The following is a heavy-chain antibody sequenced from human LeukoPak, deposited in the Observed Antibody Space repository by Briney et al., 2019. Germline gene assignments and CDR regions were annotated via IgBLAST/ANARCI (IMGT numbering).Heavy chain of an antibody. CDR1: GFTFSSYW. V-gene: IGHV3-7*01. Sequence: GGSLRLSCAVSGFTFSSYWMNWVRQAPGKGLEWVASIRQDGGEKSYVDSVKGRFSISRDNTKNSLYLQMSSLRAEDTAVYYCARDGTAAGLYFDLWGQGTLVTVSS. CDR3: ARDGTAAGLYFDL. J-gene: IGHJ4*01. D-gene: IGHD6-13*01. CDR2: IRQDGGEK.